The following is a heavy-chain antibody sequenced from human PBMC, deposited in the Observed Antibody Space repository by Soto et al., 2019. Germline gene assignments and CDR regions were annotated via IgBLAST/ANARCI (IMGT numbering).Heavy chain of an antibody. V-gene: IGHV4-31*03. CDR3: ARGTPRMVVTDY. CDR2: IYYSGST. CDR1: GGSISSGGYY. J-gene: IGHJ4*02. Sequence: SETLSLTCTVSGGSISSGGYYWSWIRQHPGKGLEWIGYIYYSGSTFCNPSLKSRVTMSLDTSKNQFSLNLYSVTAADTAVYYCARGTPRMVVTDYWGQGTLVTVSS. D-gene: IGHD2-15*01.